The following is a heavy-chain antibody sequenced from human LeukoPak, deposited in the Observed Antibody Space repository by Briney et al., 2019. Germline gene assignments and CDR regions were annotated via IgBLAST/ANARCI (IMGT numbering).Heavy chain of an antibody. CDR2: INPNSGGT. V-gene: IGHV1-2*02. Sequence: ASVKVSCKASGYTFTGYYMHWVRQAPGQGLEWMGWINPNSGGTNYAQKFQGRVTMTRDTSISTAYMELSRLRSDDTAVYYCARAEIVSSRYGDDYYMDVWGKGTTVTVSS. J-gene: IGHJ6*03. D-gene: IGHD4-17*01. CDR1: GYTFTGYY. CDR3: ARAEIVSSRYGDDYYMDV.